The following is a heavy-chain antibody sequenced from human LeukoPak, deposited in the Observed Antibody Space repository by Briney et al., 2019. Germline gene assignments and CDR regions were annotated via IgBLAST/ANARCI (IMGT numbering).Heavy chain of an antibody. V-gene: IGHV4-59*01. J-gene: IGHJ5*02. Sequence: PSETLSLTCTVSGGSISSYYWSWIRQPPGKGLEWIGYIYYSGSTNYNHSLKSRVTISVDTSKNQFSLKLSSVTAADTAVYYCAREGLWFGELFELGCFDPWGQGTLVTVSS. D-gene: IGHD3-10*01. CDR2: IYYSGST. CDR1: GGSISSYY. CDR3: AREGLWFGELFELGCFDP.